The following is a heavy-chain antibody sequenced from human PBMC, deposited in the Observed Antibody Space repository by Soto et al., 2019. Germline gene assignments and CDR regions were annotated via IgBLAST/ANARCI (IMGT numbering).Heavy chain of an antibody. Sequence: AASVEVCCDVSGYTLTELSIHWVRQAPGKGLEWMGGFDPEDGETIYAQKFQGRVTMTEDTSTDTAYMELSSLRSEDTAVYYCATQVVVRGVIRPDYWGQGTLVTVSS. CDR1: GYTLTELS. CDR3: ATQVVVRGVIRPDY. CDR2: FDPEDGET. J-gene: IGHJ4*02. D-gene: IGHD3-10*01. V-gene: IGHV1-24*01.